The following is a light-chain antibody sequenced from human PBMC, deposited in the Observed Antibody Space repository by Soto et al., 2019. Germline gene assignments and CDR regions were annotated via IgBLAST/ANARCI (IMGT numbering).Light chain of an antibody. Sequence: DIQMTQSPSSLSASVGDRVIITCRTSQSISNYLNWYQHKPGKAPKVLISAASNLQSGVPSRFSGSGSGTVFTLTISSLQPDDCATYYCHTYNTYSLHTFGQGTKLEIK. CDR1: QSISNY. V-gene: IGKV1-39*01. CDR2: AAS. J-gene: IGKJ2*01. CDR3: HTYNTYSLHT.